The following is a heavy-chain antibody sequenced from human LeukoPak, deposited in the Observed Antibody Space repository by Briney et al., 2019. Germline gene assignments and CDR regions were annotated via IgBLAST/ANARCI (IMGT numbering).Heavy chain of an antibody. CDR2: IKSDGST. Sequence: GGSLRLSCAASGFTFSTYWMHWVRHAPGKGLVWVSRIKSDGSTNYADSVKGRFTISRDNAKNTLSLQMNSLRPEDTGVYYCARAPSEIGGYYPEYFRHWGQGTLVTVPS. CDR3: ARAPSEIGGYYPEYFRH. D-gene: IGHD3-3*01. J-gene: IGHJ1*01. CDR1: GFTFSTYW. V-gene: IGHV3-74*01.